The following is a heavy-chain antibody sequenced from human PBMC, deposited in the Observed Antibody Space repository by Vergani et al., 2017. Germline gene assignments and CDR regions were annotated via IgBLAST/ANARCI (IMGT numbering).Heavy chain of an antibody. CDR2: ISSNGGST. J-gene: IGHJ4*02. D-gene: IGHD6-19*01. CDR3: VRRGAVAGTDY. Sequence: EVQLVESGGGLVQPGGSLRLSCSASGFTFSSYAMHWVRQAPGKGLEYVSAISSNGGSTYYADSVKGRFTISRDNSKNTLYLQMSSLRAEDTAVYYCVRRGAVAGTDYWGQGTLVTVSS. V-gene: IGHV3-64D*06. CDR1: GFTFSSYA.